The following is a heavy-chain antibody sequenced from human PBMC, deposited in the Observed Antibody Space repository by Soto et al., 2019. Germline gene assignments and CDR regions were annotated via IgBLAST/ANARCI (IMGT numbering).Heavy chain of an antibody. CDR2: ISYDGSNK. Sequence: QVQLVESGGGVVQPGRSLRLSCAASGFTFSSYGMHWVRQAPGTGLEWVAVISYDGSNKYYADSVKGRFTISRDNSKSTLYLQMNRLRADDTAGYYCAKDLRGPGRAYGMDVWGQGTTVTFSS. CDR1: GFTFSSYG. CDR3: AKDLRGPGRAYGMDV. J-gene: IGHJ6*02. D-gene: IGHD3-10*01. V-gene: IGHV3-30*18.